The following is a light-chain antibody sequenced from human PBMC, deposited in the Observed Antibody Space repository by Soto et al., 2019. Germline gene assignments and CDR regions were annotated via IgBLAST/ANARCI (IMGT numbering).Light chain of an antibody. V-gene: IGKV1-5*01. Sequence: DIQMTQSPSTLSASVGDRVTITCRASQSISSWLAWYQQKPGKVPKLLIYDASSLESGVPSRFSGSGSGTEFTLTISSLQPDDFATYYCQQHNSYSGTFGGGTKVDIK. CDR2: DAS. CDR3: QQHNSYSGT. CDR1: QSISSW. J-gene: IGKJ4*01.